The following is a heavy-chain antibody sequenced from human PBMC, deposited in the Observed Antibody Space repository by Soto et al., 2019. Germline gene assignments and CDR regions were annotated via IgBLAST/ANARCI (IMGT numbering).Heavy chain of an antibody. V-gene: IGHV3-23*01. CDR2: ISGSGGST. CDR1: GFTFSSYA. J-gene: IGHJ4*02. CDR3: AKGSYYDSSASLFHFDY. D-gene: IGHD3-22*01. Sequence: PGGSLRLSCAASGFTFSSYAMNWVRQAPGKGLEWVSGISGSGGSTYYADSVKGRFTLSRDNSKNTLYLQMNSLRAEDTAVYYCAKGSYYDSSASLFHFDYWGQGTLVTVSS.